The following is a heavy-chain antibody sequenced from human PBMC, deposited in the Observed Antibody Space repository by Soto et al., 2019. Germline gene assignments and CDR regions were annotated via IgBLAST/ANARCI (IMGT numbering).Heavy chain of an antibody. Sequence: ASVKVSCKASGYTFSSYYIHWVRQAPGQGLEWIGIINPNGGSTNYAQNFKGRLTVTRDTSTSTVYMELSSLRSEDTAVYYCATGLAAAATRGYYYYGMDVWGQGTTVTSP. J-gene: IGHJ6*02. CDR1: GYTFSSYY. CDR3: ATGLAAAATRGYYYYGMDV. CDR2: INPNGGST. D-gene: IGHD6-13*01. V-gene: IGHV1-46*01.